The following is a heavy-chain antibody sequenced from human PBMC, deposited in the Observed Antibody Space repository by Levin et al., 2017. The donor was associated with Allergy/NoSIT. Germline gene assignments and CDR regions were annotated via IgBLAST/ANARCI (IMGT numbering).Heavy chain of an antibody. CDR2: ISYDGSNK. Sequence: GGSLRLSCAASGFTFSSYAMHWVRQAPGKGLEWVAVISYDGSNKYYADSVKGRFTISRDNSKNTLYLQMNSLRAEDTAVYYCARDGDYGQGNDAFDIWGQGTMVTVSS. J-gene: IGHJ3*02. CDR3: ARDGDYGQGNDAFDI. V-gene: IGHV3-30-3*01. CDR1: GFTFSSYA. D-gene: IGHD4-17*01.